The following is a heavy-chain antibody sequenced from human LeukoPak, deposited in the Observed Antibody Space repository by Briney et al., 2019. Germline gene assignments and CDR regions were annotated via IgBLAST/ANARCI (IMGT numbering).Heavy chain of an antibody. D-gene: IGHD3-9*01. V-gene: IGHV1-2*02. CDR1: GYTFTGYY. CDR3: ARAQTPGGRYFDFDY. Sequence: ASVKCSCKACGYTFTGYYMHWVRQAPGQGLAWIGWINPKRGGTKYEQECQYRVTMTRDTSISTVYMEVSKLKSDDTAVYYCARAQTPGGRYFDFDYWGQGTLVTVSS. CDR2: INPKRGGT. J-gene: IGHJ4*02.